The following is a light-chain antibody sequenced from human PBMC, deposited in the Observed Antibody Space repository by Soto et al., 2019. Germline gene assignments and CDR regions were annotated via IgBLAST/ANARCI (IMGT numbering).Light chain of an antibody. CDR3: AAWDDSLVV. V-gene: IGLV1-44*01. Sequence: QSVLTQPPSASGTPGQRVTISCSGSSSNIGSNTVNSYQQLPGTAPKLLIYSNNQRPSGVPDRFSGSNSGTSASLAISGLQSEDEADYYCAAWDDSLVVFGGGTKLTVL. CDR2: SNN. J-gene: IGLJ2*01. CDR1: SSNIGSNT.